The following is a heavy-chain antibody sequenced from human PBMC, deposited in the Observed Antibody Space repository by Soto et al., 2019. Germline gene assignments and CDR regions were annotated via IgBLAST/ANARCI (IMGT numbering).Heavy chain of an antibody. V-gene: IGHV3-53*02. D-gene: IGHD3-10*01. CDR2: VYSGGDT. Sequence: EVQLVETGGALVQPGGSLRLSCAVSGFVVSNVYMSWVRQAPGERLEWISVVYSGGDTYYADSVKGRFTISRDNSKNTVYLQMSRLRPDDTAVYYCALTTSWFDWYFDIWGRATLVTVSS. CDR3: ALTTSWFDWYFDI. CDR1: GFVVSNVY. J-gene: IGHJ2*01.